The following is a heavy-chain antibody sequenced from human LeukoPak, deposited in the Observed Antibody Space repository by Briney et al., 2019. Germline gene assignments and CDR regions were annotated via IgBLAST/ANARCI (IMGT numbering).Heavy chain of an antibody. Sequence: SVKVSCKASGGTFRNYAVSWVRQAPGQGLELMGAVIPILGTAKYAQKFQGRVTITTDESTTTAYMELSSLTSEDTAVYYCASAVAGDYYYMDVWGKGTTVTVSS. CDR1: GGTFRNYA. CDR3: ASAVAGDYYYMDV. J-gene: IGHJ6*03. CDR2: VIPILGTA. D-gene: IGHD6-19*01. V-gene: IGHV1-69*05.